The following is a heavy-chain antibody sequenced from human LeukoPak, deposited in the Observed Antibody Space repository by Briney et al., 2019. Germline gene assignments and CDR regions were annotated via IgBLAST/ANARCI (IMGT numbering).Heavy chain of an antibody. CDR2: MNSDGATG. D-gene: IGHD5-24*01. V-gene: IGHV3-74*01. Sequence: PGGSLRLSCAVSGFTFRTSWMHWVRQAPGGGLVWVSRMNSDGATGNYAESVKGRFTISRDNAQNTLYLQTNSLRAEDTAVYYCARGGNYYLDYWGQGTLATVSS. CDR1: GFTFRTSW. CDR3: ARGGNYYLDY. J-gene: IGHJ4*02.